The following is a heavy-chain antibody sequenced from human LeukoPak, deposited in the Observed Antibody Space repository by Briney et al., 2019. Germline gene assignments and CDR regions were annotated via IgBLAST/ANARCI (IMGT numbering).Heavy chain of an antibody. D-gene: IGHD5-18*01. V-gene: IGHV3-48*01. CDR1: GFTFSRYS. Sequence: GGSLRLSCAASGFTFSRYSMNWVRQATGKGLEWVSYISSSSSTIYYADSVKGRFTISRDNAKNSLYLQMNSLRAEDTAVYYCARDLGFNVDTAMVIRGQGALVTVSS. CDR3: ARDLGFNVDTAMVI. J-gene: IGHJ4*02. CDR2: ISSSSSTI.